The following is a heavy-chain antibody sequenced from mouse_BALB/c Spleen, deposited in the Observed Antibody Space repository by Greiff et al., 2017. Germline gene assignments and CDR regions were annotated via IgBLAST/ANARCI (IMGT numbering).Heavy chain of an antibody. CDR1: GYSITSGYY. V-gene: IGHV3-6*02. CDR2: ISYDGSN. D-gene: IGHD2-12*01. Sequence: EVKLQESGPGLVKPSQSLSLTCSVTGYSITSGYYWNWIRQFPGNKLEWMGYISYDGSNNYNPSLKNRISITRDTSKNQFFLKLNSVTTEDTATYYCARENYRYDGVYYAMDYWGQGTSVTVSS. J-gene: IGHJ4*01. CDR3: ARENYRYDGVYYAMDY.